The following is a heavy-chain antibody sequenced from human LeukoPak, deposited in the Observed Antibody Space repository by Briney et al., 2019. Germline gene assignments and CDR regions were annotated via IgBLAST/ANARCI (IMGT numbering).Heavy chain of an antibody. D-gene: IGHD3-22*01. J-gene: IGHJ4*02. CDR1: GFTFSSYA. CDR2: ISGSGGST. Sequence: GGSLRLSCAASGFTFSSYAMSWVRQAPGKGLEWVSAISGSGGSTYYADSVKGRFTISRDNSKNTLYLQMNSLRAEDTAVYYCAKDDRYYYDSSGYWDYWGQGTLVTVSS. V-gene: IGHV3-23*01. CDR3: AKDDRYYYDSSGYWDY.